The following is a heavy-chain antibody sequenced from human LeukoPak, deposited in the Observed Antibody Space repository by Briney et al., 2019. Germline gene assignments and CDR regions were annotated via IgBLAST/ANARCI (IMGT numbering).Heavy chain of an antibody. CDR1: GFTFSNHF. J-gene: IGHJ3*02. D-gene: IGHD2-21*02. V-gene: IGHV3-30-3*01. CDR2: IASDGSHT. CDR3: ARERQDTVIHSGAFDI. Sequence: GGSLRLSCAASGFTFSNHFMHWVRQAPGKGLEWVADIASDGSHTFYVESVKGRFTISRDNSKNTLYLQMNSLGPEDTAVYFCARERQDTVIHSGAFDIWGQGTMVTVSS.